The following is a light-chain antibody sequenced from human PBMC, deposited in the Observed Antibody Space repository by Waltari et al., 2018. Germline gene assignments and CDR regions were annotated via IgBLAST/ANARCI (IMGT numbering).Light chain of an antibody. V-gene: IGLV2-23*01. CDR3: CSYANNRPRV. CDR2: EGY. J-gene: IGLJ3*02. CDR1: RSDVCSYNL. Sequence: QSALTQPPSVSGSPGQSITISCPGTRSDVCSYNLVSWYQQHPGKAPKLIIYEGYKRPSGVSNRFSGSKSGDTASLTISGVQAEDEADYYCCSYANNRPRVFGGGTKLTVL.